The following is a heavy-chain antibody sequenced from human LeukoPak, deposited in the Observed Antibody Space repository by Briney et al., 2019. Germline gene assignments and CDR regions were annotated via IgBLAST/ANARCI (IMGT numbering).Heavy chain of an antibody. CDR3: ARVHTVTTYYYYYMDV. D-gene: IGHD4-17*01. CDR2: IYHSGST. Sequence: SETLSLTCAVSGGSISSSNWWSWVRQPPGKGLEWIGEIYHSGSTNYNPSLKSRVTISVDKSKNQFSLKLSSVTAADTAVYYCARVHTVTTYYYYYMDVWGKGTTVTVSS. V-gene: IGHV4-4*02. CDR1: GGSISSSNW. J-gene: IGHJ6*03.